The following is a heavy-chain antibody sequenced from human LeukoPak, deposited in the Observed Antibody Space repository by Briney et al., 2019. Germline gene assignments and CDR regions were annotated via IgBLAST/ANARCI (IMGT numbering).Heavy chain of an antibody. CDR3: ARDYDAKDRFDC. Sequence: GRSLRLACAASGFSFTSYNFHWVRQAPDKGLQWVAFISYDGNIKYEDSVRGRFTISRDNSKNTLYLQMNSLGSQDTATYYCARDYDAKDRFDCWGQGTLVIVSS. D-gene: IGHD4/OR15-4a*01. J-gene: IGHJ5*01. V-gene: IGHV3-30*03. CDR1: GFSFTSYN. CDR2: ISYDGNIK.